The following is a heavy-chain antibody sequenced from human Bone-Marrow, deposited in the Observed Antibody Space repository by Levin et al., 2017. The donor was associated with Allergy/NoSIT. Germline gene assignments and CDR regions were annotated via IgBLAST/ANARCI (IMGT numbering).Heavy chain of an antibody. CDR3: ARERSVATILGDDALDI. CDR2: IIPLFGTG. V-gene: IGHV1-69*01. J-gene: IGHJ3*02. Sequence: ASGGTFSTFVINWVRQAPGQGLEWMGGIIPLFGTGAYEQKFEGRVTITADESTATVYMEVSSLRSEDTAVYYCARERSVATILGDDALDIWGQGTMVTVSS. CDR1: GGTFSTFV. D-gene: IGHD5-12*01.